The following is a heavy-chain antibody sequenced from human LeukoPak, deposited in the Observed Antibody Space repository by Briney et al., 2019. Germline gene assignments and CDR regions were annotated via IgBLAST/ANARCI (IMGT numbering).Heavy chain of an antibody. Sequence: SETLSLTCAVYGGSFSGYYWSWIRQPPGKGLEWIGEINHSGSTNYNPSLKSRVTISVDTSKNQFSLKLSSVTAADTAVYYCARVLWFGELNPWGQGTLVTVSS. V-gene: IGHV4-34*01. CDR2: INHSGST. CDR3: ARVLWFGELNP. J-gene: IGHJ4*02. D-gene: IGHD3-10*01. CDR1: GGSFSGYY.